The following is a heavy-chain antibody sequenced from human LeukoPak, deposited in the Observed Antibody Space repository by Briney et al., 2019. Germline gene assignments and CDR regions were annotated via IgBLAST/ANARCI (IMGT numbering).Heavy chain of an antibody. V-gene: IGHV4-34*01. CDR1: GGSFSGYY. J-gene: IGHJ5*02. D-gene: IGHD3-22*01. CDR3: ARASYYYDSSGYYSQHGPNWFDP. CDR2: INHSGST. Sequence: TSETLSLTCAVYGGSFSGYYWSWIRQPPGKGLEYIGEINHSGSTNYNPSLKSRVTISVDTSKNQFSLKLSSVTTADTAVYYCARASYYYDSSGYYSQHGPNWFDPWGQGTLVTVSS.